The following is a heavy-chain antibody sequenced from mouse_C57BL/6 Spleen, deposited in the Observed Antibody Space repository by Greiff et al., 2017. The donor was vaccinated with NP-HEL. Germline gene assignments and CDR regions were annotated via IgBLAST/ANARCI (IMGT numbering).Heavy chain of an antibody. Sequence: EVHLVESGGGLVKPGGSLKLSCAASGFTFSDYGMHWVRQAPEKGLEWVAYISSGSSTIYYADTVKGRFTISRDNAKNTLFLQMTSLRSEDTAMYYCARSPITTVVGGYAMDYWGQGTSVTVSS. J-gene: IGHJ4*01. CDR3: ARSPITTVVGGYAMDY. D-gene: IGHD1-1*01. CDR2: ISSGSSTI. V-gene: IGHV5-17*01. CDR1: GFTFSDYG.